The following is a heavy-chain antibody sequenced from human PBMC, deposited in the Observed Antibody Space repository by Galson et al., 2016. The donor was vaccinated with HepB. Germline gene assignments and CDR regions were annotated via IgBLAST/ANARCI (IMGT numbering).Heavy chain of an antibody. CDR3: AKYLHYLALDY. Sequence: SLRLSFAASGFTFSDYYMSWIRQAPGKGLESISHISQSGSPKVSADSVKGRFTISRDNAKNSLYLQLSSLRADDTAVYYCAKYLHYLALDYWGRGVLVTVSS. J-gene: IGHJ4*02. CDR2: ISQSGSPK. V-gene: IGHV3-11*01. CDR1: GFTFSDYY. D-gene: IGHD1-26*01.